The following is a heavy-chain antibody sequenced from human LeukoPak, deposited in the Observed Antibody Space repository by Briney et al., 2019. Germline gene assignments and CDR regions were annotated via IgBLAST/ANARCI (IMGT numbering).Heavy chain of an antibody. CDR3: VIGVGWQPDY. D-gene: IGHD2-15*01. Sequence: PSETLSLTCTVFGDSVTGYYLNWVRQPPGKGLEWIGHIYKIGTTNYYPSLKSRLTISADTSKNQFSLKLRSVTAADTAVYYCVIGVGWQPDYWGQGALVTVSS. CDR2: IYKIGTT. CDR1: GDSVTGYY. J-gene: IGHJ4*02. V-gene: IGHV4-59*02.